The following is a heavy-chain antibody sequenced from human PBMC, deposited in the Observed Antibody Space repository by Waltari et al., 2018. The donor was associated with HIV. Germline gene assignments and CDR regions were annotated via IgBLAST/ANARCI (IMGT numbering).Heavy chain of an antibody. CDR1: GFTFSSYA. CDR2: ISGSGGST. V-gene: IGHV3-23*04. J-gene: IGHJ4*02. CDR3: AKDVLSGSYSYYFDY. Sequence: EVQLVESGGGLVQPGGSLRLSCAASGFTFSSYAMSWVRPAPGKGLEWVSAISGSGGSTYSADSVKGRFTISRDNSKNTLYLQMNSLRAEDTAVYYCAKDVLSGSYSYYFDYWGQGTLVTVSS. D-gene: IGHD1-26*01.